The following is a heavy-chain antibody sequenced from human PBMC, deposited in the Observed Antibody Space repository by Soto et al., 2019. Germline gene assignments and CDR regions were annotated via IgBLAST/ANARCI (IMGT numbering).Heavy chain of an antibody. CDR1: GGSISSGGYS. V-gene: IGHV4-30-2*01. D-gene: IGHD1-7*01. Sequence: PSDTLSLTCAVSGGSISSGGYSWSWIRQPPGKGLEWIGYIYHSGSTYYNPSLKSRVTISVDRSKNQFSLKLSSVTAADTAVYYCATELEAFDIWGQGTMVTVSS. CDR2: IYHSGST. J-gene: IGHJ3*02. CDR3: ATELEAFDI.